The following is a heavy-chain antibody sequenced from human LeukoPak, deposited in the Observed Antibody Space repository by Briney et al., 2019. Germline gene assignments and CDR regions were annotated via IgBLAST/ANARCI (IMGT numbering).Heavy chain of an antibody. CDR2: IYYSGST. CDR1: GGSISSYY. J-gene: IGHJ6*02. CDR3: ARDSSSWSYYYYGMDV. D-gene: IGHD6-13*01. Sequence: PSETLSLTCTVSGGSISSYYWSWIRQPPGKGLEWIGYIYYSGSTNYNPSLKSRVTISVDTSKNQFSLKLSSVTAADTAVYYCARDSSSWSYYYYGMDVWGQGTTVTVSS. V-gene: IGHV4-59*01.